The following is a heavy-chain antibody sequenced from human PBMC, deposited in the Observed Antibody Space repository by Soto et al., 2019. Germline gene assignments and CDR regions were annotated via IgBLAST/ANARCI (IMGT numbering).Heavy chain of an antibody. V-gene: IGHV1-18*01. Sequence: QVQLVQSGNEVKKPGASVKVSCKASGYTFPTYDISWVRQAPGQGLEWVGWISTQNGNTNYAQSLRGRLTMTTDASTSTAYLELRSLNSDDTAVYYCARGGAMGALVMDVWGTGVTVTVSS. D-gene: IGHD1-26*01. J-gene: IGHJ6*04. CDR3: ARGGAMGALVMDV. CDR1: GYTFPTYD. CDR2: ISTQNGNT.